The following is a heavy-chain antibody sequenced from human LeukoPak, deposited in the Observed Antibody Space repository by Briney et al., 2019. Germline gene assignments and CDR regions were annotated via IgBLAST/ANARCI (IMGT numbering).Heavy chain of an antibody. CDR2: ISSSGSTI. D-gene: IGHD6-6*01. CDR1: GFTFSDYY. Sequence: GGSLRLSCAASGFTFSDYYMSWIRQAPGKGLEWVSYISSSGSTIYYADSVKGRFTIPRDNAKNSLYLQMNSLRAEDTAVYYCARLRSSSFYYYYMDVWGKGTTVTVSS. V-gene: IGHV3-11*01. CDR3: ARLRSSSFYYYYMDV. J-gene: IGHJ6*03.